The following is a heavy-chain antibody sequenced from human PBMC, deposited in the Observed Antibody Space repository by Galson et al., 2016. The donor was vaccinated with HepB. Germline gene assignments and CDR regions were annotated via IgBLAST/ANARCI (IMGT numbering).Heavy chain of an antibody. CDR1: GFSLHTLGMR. CDR2: IDWDDDT. V-gene: IGHV2-70*04. Sequence: PALVTPTQTLTLTCSFSGFSLHTLGMRVSWIRQPPGKPLEWLARIDWDDDTFYSTSLTTWLAIFKDTPKNQVFLIMTNMDPEDTATYYCAQGYDTDWYYAFEIWGQGTMVTVSS. CDR3: AQGYDTDWYYAFEI. J-gene: IGHJ3*02. D-gene: IGHD3-9*01.